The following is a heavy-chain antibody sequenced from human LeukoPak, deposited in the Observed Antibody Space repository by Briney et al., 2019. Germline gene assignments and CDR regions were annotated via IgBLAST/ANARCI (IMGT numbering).Heavy chain of an antibody. J-gene: IGHJ4*02. CDR1: GFTFDKYW. Sequence: GGSLRLSCAASGFTFDKYWMDWVRQAPGKGLEWVAQINQDGRAKHYVDPVKGRFTISRDNAKNLVSLQMSSLRAEDTAVYYCARGSDYSNGNIYEDDFEYWGQGTLVTVSS. CDR2: INQDGRAK. D-gene: IGHD5-12*01. V-gene: IGHV3-7*01. CDR3: ARGSDYSNGNIYEDDFEY.